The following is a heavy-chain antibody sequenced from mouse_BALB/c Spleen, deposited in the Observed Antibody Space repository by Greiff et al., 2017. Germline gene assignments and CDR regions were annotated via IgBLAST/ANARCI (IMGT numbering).Heavy chain of an antibody. V-gene: IGHV7-3*02. CDR3: ARDPTWATVGSYAMDY. D-gene: IGHD1-1*01. CDR1: GFTFTDYY. J-gene: IGHJ4*01. CDR2: IRNKANGYTT. Sequence: EVMLVESGGGLVQPGGSLRLSCATSGFTFTDYYMSWVRQPPGKALEWLGFIRNKANGYTTEYSASVKGRFTISRDNSQSILYLQMNTLRAEDSATYYSARDPTWATVGSYAMDYWGQGTSVTVSS.